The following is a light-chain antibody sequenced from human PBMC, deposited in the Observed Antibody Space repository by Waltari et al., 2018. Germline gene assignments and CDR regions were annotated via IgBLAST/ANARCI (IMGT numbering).Light chain of an antibody. CDR3: QQYFSSPYT. CDR2: WAS. CDR1: QTLLYTSNNKNY. J-gene: IGKJ2*01. V-gene: IGKV4-1*01. Sequence: DIVMTQSPDSLAVSLGERATINCKSSQTLLYTSNNKNYLTWYQQKSGQPPKVLIFWASTRESGVAERLNGSGSGTDFTLTINSLQPEDVAVYFCQQYFSSPYTFGQGTKLEIK.